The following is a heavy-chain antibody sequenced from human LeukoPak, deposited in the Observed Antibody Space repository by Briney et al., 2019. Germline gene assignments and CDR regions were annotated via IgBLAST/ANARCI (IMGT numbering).Heavy chain of an antibody. CDR1: GFSLSTSGMC. Sequence: KSGPTLLNPTQTLTLTCTFSGFSLSTSGMCVSWIRQPPGKALEWLARIDWDDDKYYSTSLKTRLTISKDTSKNQVVLTMTNMDPVDTATYYCARMVIVGATQYFDYWGQGTLVTVSS. J-gene: IGHJ4*02. V-gene: IGHV2-70*11. CDR2: IDWDDDK. CDR3: ARMVIVGATQYFDY. D-gene: IGHD1-26*01.